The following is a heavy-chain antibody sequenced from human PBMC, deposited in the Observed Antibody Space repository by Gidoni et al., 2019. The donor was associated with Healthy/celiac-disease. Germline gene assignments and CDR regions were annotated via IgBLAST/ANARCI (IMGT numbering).Heavy chain of an antibody. V-gene: IGHV3-13*01. J-gene: IGHJ3*02. CDR1: GFTFSSYD. Sequence: EVQLVESGGGLVQPGGSLRLSCAASGFTFSSYDMHWVRQATGQGLEWVSAIGTAGDTYYPGSVKGRFTISRENAKNSLYLQMNSLRAEDTAVYYCAREIDYYDSSGYYYGGYGAFDIWGQGTMVTVSS. D-gene: IGHD3-22*01. CDR2: IGTAGDT. CDR3: AREIDYYDSSGYYYGGYGAFDI.